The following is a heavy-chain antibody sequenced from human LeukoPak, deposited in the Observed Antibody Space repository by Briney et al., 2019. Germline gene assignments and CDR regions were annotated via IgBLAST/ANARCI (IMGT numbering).Heavy chain of an antibody. V-gene: IGHV4-61*08. CDR1: GGSVSSAVYY. CDR3: ARHDSLAYCSGGSCYSSSAFDI. D-gene: IGHD2-15*01. J-gene: IGHJ3*02. Sequence: SETLSLTCTVSGGSVSSAVYYWSWIRQPPGKGLEWIGYIYYSGSTNYNPSLKSRVTISVDTSKNQFSLKLSSVTAADTAVYYCARHDSLAYCSGGSCYSSSAFDIWGQGTMVTVSS. CDR2: IYYSGST.